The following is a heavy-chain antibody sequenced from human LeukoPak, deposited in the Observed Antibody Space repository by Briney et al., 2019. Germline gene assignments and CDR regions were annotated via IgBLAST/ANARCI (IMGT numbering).Heavy chain of an antibody. Sequence: PSETLSLTCTVSGGSISSSSYYWSWIRQPAGKGLEWIGRIYTSGSTNYNPSLKSRVTMSVDTSKNQFSLKLSSVTAADTAVYYCARGELTVDPWGQGTLVTVSS. V-gene: IGHV4-61*02. D-gene: IGHD1-20*01. CDR2: IYTSGST. CDR1: GGSISSSSYY. CDR3: ARGELTVDP. J-gene: IGHJ5*02.